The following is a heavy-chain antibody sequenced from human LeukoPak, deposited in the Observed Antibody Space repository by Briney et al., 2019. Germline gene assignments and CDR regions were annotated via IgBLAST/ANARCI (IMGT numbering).Heavy chain of an antibody. Sequence: SVKVSCKASGGTFSSYAISWVRQAPGQGLEWMGGIIPIFGTANYAQKFQGRVTITADESTSTAYMELRSLRSDDTAVYYCARGGATFYQGYYMDVWGKGTTVTVSS. D-gene: IGHD4/OR15-4a*01. CDR2: IIPIFGTA. CDR1: GGTFSSYA. CDR3: ARGGATFYQGYYMDV. J-gene: IGHJ6*03. V-gene: IGHV1-69*13.